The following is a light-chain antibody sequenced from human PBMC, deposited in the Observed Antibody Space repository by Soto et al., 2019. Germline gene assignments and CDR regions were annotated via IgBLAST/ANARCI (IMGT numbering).Light chain of an antibody. CDR1: QTIDSW. J-gene: IGKJ5*01. CDR2: DAT. V-gene: IGKV1-5*01. CDR3: QQYNRLIT. Sequence: IQMTQSPSILSASVGDSVTITFRASQTIDSWVAWYQQKPGKAPKLLVYDATSLESGVSSRFSGSGYGTDFTLSINNLQPDDFATYYCQQYNRLITFGQGTRLEIK.